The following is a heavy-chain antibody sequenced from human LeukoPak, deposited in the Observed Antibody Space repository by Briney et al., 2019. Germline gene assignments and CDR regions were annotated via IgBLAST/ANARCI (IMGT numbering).Heavy chain of an antibody. CDR3: ARGGPKGVSLFDY. CDR2: IYYSGIT. Sequence: PSETLSLTCTVSGGSISRYYWSWIRQPPGKGLEWIGYIYYSGITNYNPSLKSRVTISVDTSKNQFSLKLSSVTAADTAVYYCARGGPKGVSLFDYWGQGTLVTVSS. CDR1: GGSISRYY. D-gene: IGHD6-13*01. J-gene: IGHJ4*02. V-gene: IGHV4-59*08.